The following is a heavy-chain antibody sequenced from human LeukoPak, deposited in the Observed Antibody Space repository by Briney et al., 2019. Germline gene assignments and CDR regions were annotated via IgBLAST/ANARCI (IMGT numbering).Heavy chain of an antibody. CDR3: AREGLTVDAFDI. CDR2: ISWNSGII. Sequence: PGRSLRLSCAASGFKFDDYAVHWVRQGPGKGLEWVSGISWNSGIIDYADSVKGRFTISGDNAKSSLFLQMNSLRVEDTALYYCAREGLTVDAFDIWGPGTVVTVSS. D-gene: IGHD2-21*02. J-gene: IGHJ3*02. V-gene: IGHV3-9*01. CDR1: GFKFDDYA.